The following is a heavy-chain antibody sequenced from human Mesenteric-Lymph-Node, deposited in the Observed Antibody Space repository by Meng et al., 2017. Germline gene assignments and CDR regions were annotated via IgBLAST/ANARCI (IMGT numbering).Heavy chain of an antibody. CDR1: GFSLSTSRVG. D-gene: IGHD5-24*01. Sequence: QITLKESGPTLVKPTQTLTLTCTFSGFSLSTSRVGVAWIRQPPGKALEWLAIIYWDDDKRYSPSLKNRLTITKDTSKNQVVLTMTNMDPVDTATYYCAQTTQMACDYWGQGTLVTVSS. J-gene: IGHJ4*02. CDR2: IYWDDDK. CDR3: AQTTQMACDY. V-gene: IGHV2-5*02.